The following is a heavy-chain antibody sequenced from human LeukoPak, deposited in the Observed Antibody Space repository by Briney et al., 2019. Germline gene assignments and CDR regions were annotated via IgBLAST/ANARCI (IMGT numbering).Heavy chain of an antibody. J-gene: IGHJ4*02. V-gene: IGHV1-46*01. CDR3: AREGRPGMTTIRGALDY. CDR1: GYAFTYYY. D-gene: IGHD5-24*01. CDR2: FNPSGGST. Sequence: ASVKVSCKASGYAFTYYYIHWVRQAPGHGLEWMGIFNPSGGSTSYAQKFQGRVTMTRDTSTSTVYMELSSLRSEDTAVYYCAREGRPGMTTIRGALDYWGQGTLVTVSS.